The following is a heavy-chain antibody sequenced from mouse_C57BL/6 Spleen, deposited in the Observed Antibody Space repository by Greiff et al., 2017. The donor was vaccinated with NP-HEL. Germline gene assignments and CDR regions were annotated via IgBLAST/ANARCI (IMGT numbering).Heavy chain of an antibody. CDR1: GFSLTSYA. D-gene: IGHD3-2*02. CDR3: ARAAQGRDYYAMDY. J-gene: IGHJ4*01. CDR2: IWTGGGT. Sequence: VKLMESGPGLVAPSQSLSITCTVSGFSLTSYAISWVRQPPGKGLEWLGVIWTGGGTNYNSALKSRLSISKDNSKSQVFLKMNSLQTDDTARYYCARAAQGRDYYAMDYWGQGTSVTVSS. V-gene: IGHV2-9-1*01.